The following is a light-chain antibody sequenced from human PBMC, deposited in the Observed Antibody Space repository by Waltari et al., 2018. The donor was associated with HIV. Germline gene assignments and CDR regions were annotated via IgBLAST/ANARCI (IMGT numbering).Light chain of an antibody. V-gene: IGLV2-8*01. J-gene: IGLJ2*01. CDR1: SSDVGGYNY. CDR2: DVI. CDR3: SSHAGSKVV. Sequence: QSALTQPPSASGSPGQSVTLSCTGTSSDVGGYNYVSWHQQHPCKAPKLRIYDVIKRPSGVPDRFSGSKSGNTASLTVSGLQPEDEADYYCSSHAGSKVVFGGGTRLTVL.